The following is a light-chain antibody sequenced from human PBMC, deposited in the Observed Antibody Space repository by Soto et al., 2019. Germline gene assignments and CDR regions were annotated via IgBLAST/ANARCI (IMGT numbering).Light chain of an antibody. V-gene: IGKV3-20*01. CDR2: GAS. CDR1: QSVSSSY. J-gene: IGKJ3*01. Sequence: EIVLTQSPGTLSLSPGERATLSCRASQSVSSSYLAWYQQKPGQAPRLLIYGASSRATGIPDRFSGSGSGTDFTLPISRLEPEDFAGYYCQQYGSSPPFTFGPGTKVDIK. CDR3: QQYGSSPPFT.